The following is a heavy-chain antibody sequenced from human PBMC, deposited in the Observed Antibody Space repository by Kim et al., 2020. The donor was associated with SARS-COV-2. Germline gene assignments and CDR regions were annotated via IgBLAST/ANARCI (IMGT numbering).Heavy chain of an antibody. Sequence: PPFAQAFTGRFVFSLDASVSTAYLQISSLQAEDTAVYYCARGVAMLRGIDYWGQGTLVTVSS. J-gene: IGHJ4*02. CDR3: ARGVAMLRGIDY. D-gene: IGHD3-10*01. V-gene: IGHV7-4-1*02. CDR2: P.